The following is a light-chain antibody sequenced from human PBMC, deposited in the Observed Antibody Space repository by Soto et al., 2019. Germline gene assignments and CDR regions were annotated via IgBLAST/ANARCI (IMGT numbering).Light chain of an antibody. Sequence: TQSPATLSVSPGERATLSCRASQSVSSNLAWYQQRPGQAPRLLICGASTRATGIPARFSGSGSGTEFTLTISSLQSEDFAVYYCQPYNTWPPWTFGQGTKVDIK. CDR2: GAS. J-gene: IGKJ1*01. V-gene: IGKV3-15*01. CDR1: QSVSSN. CDR3: QPYNTWPPWT.